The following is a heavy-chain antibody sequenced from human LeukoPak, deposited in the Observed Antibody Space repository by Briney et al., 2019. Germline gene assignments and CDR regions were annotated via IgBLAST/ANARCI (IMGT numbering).Heavy chain of an antibody. CDR2: IKQDGSEK. V-gene: IGHV3-7*01. CDR3: ARARGYGYAPFDY. D-gene: IGHD5-12*01. Sequence: GGSLRLSCAASGFTFSSYAMSWVRQAPWKGLEWVANIKQDGSEKYYVDSVKGRFTISRDNAKNSLYLQMNSLRAEDTAVYYCARARGYGYAPFDYWGQGTLVTVSS. CDR1: GFTFSSYA. J-gene: IGHJ4*02.